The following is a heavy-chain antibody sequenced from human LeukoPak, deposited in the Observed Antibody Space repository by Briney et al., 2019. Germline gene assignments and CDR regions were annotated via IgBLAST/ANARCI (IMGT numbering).Heavy chain of an antibody. Sequence: GGSLRLSCAASGFTFSSYEMNWVRQAPGKGLEWVSYISSSGSTIYYADSVKGRFTISRDNAKNSLYLQMNSLRAEDTAVCYCAQLGITMIGGVWGKGTTVTISS. D-gene: IGHD3-10*02. V-gene: IGHV3-48*03. CDR2: ISSSGSTI. CDR3: AQLGITMIGGV. CDR1: GFTFSSYE. J-gene: IGHJ6*04.